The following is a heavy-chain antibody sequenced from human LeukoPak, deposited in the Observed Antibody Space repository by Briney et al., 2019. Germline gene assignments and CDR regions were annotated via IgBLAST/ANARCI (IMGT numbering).Heavy chain of an antibody. Sequence: PGGPLRLSCAAPGLTFRSNGMHWGGQPPGKGLKWGAVIWYDGSNKYYADSVKGRFTISRDNSKNTLYLQMNSLRAEHTAVYYCARAWGGGDYYYYGMDVWGQGTTVTVSS. CDR1: GLTFRSNG. CDR3: ARAWGGGDYYYYGMDV. D-gene: IGHD7-27*01. CDR2: IWYDGSNK. V-gene: IGHV3-33*01. J-gene: IGHJ6*02.